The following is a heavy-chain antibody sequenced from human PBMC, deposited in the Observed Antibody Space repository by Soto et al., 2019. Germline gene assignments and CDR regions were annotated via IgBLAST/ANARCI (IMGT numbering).Heavy chain of an antibody. V-gene: IGHV1-69*06. D-gene: IGHD3-22*01. CDR1: GGTFSSYA. CDR3: ARYYYDSRPFDY. J-gene: IGHJ4*02. CDR2: IIPIFGTA. Sequence: SVKVSCKASGGTFSSYAISWVRQAPGQGLEWMGGIIPIFGTANYAQKFQGRVTITADKSTSTAYMELSSLRSEDTAVYYCARYYYDSRPFDYWGQGTLVTVPQ.